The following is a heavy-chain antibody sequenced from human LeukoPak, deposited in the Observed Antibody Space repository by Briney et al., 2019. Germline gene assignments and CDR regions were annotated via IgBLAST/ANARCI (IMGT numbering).Heavy chain of an antibody. CDR3: ATITTVPYYFDY. V-gene: IGHV3-74*01. D-gene: IGHD4-17*01. Sequence: GGSLRLSCAASGFTFSSYAMSWVRQAPGKGLVWVSRINSDGSSTSYADSVKGRFTISRDNAKNTLYLQMNSLRAEDTAVYYCATITTVPYYFDYWGQGTLVTVSS. J-gene: IGHJ4*02. CDR1: GFTFSSYA. CDR2: INSDGSST.